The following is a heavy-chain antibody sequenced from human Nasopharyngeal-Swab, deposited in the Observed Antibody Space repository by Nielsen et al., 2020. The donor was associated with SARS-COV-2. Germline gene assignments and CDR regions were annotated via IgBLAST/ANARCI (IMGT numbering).Heavy chain of an antibody. Sequence: GGSLRLSCAASGFTFSSYGMHWVRQAPGKGLEWVAVISYDASDKYYADSVKGRFTISRDNAKNSLYLQMNSLRAEDTAVYYCASGKGYYYGSGTFDYWGQGTLVTVSS. CDR3: ASGKGYYYGSGTFDY. D-gene: IGHD3-10*01. CDR2: ISYDASDK. J-gene: IGHJ4*02. CDR1: GFTFSSYG. V-gene: IGHV3-30*12.